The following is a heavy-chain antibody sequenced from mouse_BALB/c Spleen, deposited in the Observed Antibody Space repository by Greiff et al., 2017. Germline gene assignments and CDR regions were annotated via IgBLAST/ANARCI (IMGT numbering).Heavy chain of an antibody. V-gene: IGHV2-9*02. J-gene: IGHJ2*01. CDR2: IWAGGST. CDR3: ARSTMITTKDYYFDY. Sequence: VQRVESGPGLVAPSQSLSITCTVSGFSLTSYGVHWVRQPPGKGLEWLGVIWAGGSTNYNSALMSRLSISKDNFKSQVFLKMNSLQTDDTAMYYCARSTMITTKDYYFDYWGQGTTLTVSS. D-gene: IGHD2-4*01. CDR1: GFSLTSYG.